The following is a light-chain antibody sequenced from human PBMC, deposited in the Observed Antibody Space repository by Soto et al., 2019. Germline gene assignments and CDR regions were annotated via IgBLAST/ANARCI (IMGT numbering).Light chain of an antibody. Sequence: EVVLTQSPGTLSMSPGERATLSCRASQSVSNNLAWYQQKPGQAPRLLIYGDSTRATGVPARFSGSGSGTEFPLTITALQSEDFAVYYCQQYGPSPMYTFGQGTTLEIK. V-gene: IGKV3-15*01. CDR3: QQYGPSPMYT. J-gene: IGKJ2*01. CDR1: QSVSNN. CDR2: GDS.